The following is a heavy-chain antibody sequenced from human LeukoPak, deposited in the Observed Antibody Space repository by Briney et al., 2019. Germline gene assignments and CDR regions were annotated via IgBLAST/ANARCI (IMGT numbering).Heavy chain of an antibody. J-gene: IGHJ6*03. V-gene: IGHV1-8*01. CDR2: MSPNSGNT. D-gene: IGHD5-18*01. Sequence: ASVKVSCKASRYTFTSFDIFWVRQATGQGLEWMGWMSPNSGNTGSAQKFQGRVTFTRDTSISTSFMELSSLRSEDTAIYYCARGRPDTSVPRTYYMDVWGKGTTVTVSS. CDR1: RYTFTSFD. CDR3: ARGRPDTSVPRTYYMDV.